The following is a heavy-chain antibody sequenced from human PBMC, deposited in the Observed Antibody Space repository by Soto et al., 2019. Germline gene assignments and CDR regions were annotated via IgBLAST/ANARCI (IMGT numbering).Heavy chain of an antibody. Sequence: QITLKQSGPTLVKPPQPLTLTCTFSGSSLSTSGVGVGWIRQPPGDALAWLAVIYWDHAKEYSPSLKNRLTITKDLSQTQVVLTTTNIVPMGTGTYYCARKGPEDWPLDYWGQGTLVTFSS. V-gene: IGHV2-5*02. D-gene: IGHD3-9*01. CDR2: IYWDHAK. J-gene: IGHJ4*02. CDR3: ARKGPEDWPLDY. CDR1: GSSLSTSGVG.